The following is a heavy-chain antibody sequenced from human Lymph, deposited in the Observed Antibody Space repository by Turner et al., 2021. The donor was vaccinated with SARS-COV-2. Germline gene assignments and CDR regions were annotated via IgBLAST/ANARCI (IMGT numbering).Heavy chain of an antibody. CDR3: ARREWGGSLGHIDY. CDR2: SYPGDSDT. D-gene: IGHD3-3*01. J-gene: IGHJ4*02. V-gene: IGHV5-51*01. CDR1: GYSFTCSW. Sequence: VQLVQSGAEVKKLGESPKISCNGSGYSFTCSWIGWVRQVPGKVLGWMGISYPGDSDTRYSPSFQGQITISADKSNSTAYRQWSSLKASDTAMYYCARREWGGSLGHIDYWGQGTLVTVSS.